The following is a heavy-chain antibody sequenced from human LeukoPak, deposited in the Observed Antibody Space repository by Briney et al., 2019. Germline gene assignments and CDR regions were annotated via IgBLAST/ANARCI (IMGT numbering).Heavy chain of an antibody. Sequence: SETLSLTCTVSGGSISSSSYYWGWIRQPPGKGLEWIGSIYYSGSTYHNPSLKSRVTISVDTSKNQFSLKLSSVTAADTAVYYCARVWIVATISGAFDIWGQGTMVTVSS. J-gene: IGHJ3*02. CDR3: ARVWIVATISGAFDI. CDR1: GGSISSSSYY. V-gene: IGHV4-39*07. D-gene: IGHD5-12*01. CDR2: IYYSGST.